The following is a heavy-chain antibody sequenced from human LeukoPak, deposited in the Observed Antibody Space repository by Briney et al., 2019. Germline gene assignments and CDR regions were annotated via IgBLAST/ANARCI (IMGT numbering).Heavy chain of an antibody. CDR3: ASYRIAVAGGEGFDY. Sequence: GGSLRLSCAASGFTFSSYYMSWVRQAPGKGLEWVANIKQDGSEKYYVDSVKGRFTISRDNAKNSLYLQMNSLRAEDTAVYYCASYRIAVAGGEGFDYWGQGTLVTVSS. D-gene: IGHD6-19*01. CDR1: GFTFSSYY. CDR2: IKQDGSEK. J-gene: IGHJ4*02. V-gene: IGHV3-7*01.